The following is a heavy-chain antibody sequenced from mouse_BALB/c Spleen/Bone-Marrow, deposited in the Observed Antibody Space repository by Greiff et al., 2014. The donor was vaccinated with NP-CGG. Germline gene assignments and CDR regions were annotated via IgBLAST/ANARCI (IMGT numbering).Heavy chain of an antibody. CDR3: AKHDTTVVLDY. D-gene: IGHD1-1*01. V-gene: IGHV2-6-5*01. CDR2: IWGGGIT. CDR1: GFSLTDYG. J-gene: IGHJ2*01. Sequence: VQLVESGPGLVAPSQSLSITCTVSGFSLTDYGVSWIRQPQGKGLEWLGVIWGGGITYYNSSLKSRLSISKDNSKSQVFLKMNSLQTDDTAMYYCAKHDTTVVLDYWGQGTTLTVSS.